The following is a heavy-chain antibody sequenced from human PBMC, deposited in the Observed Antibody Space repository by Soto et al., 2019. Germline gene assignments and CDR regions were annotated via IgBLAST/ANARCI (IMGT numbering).Heavy chain of an antibody. Sequence: GESLKISCKGSGYNFAGYWIAWVRQMPGKGLELMGIIYPSDSDTRYRPSFQGQVTISADKSIISAYLQWSSLRASDTAMYYCARGGVSTRTFDYWGQGTPVTVS. V-gene: IGHV5-51*01. CDR3: ARGGVSTRTFDY. D-gene: IGHD3-3*01. CDR2: IYPSDSDT. J-gene: IGHJ4*02. CDR1: GYNFAGYW.